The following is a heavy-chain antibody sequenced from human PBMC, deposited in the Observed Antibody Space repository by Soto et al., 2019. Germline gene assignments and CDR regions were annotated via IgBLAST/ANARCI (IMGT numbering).Heavy chain of an antibody. CDR2: ISDSGGRT. CDR3: AKDGRSTTPGY. Sequence: EVQLLESGGGLVQPGGSLRLSCAASGFTFSSYAMSWVRQAPGKGLEWVASISDSGGRTYYADSVKGRFTISRDNSKNTLYLQMNSLRAEDTAVYYCAKDGRSTTPGYWGWEPWSPSPQ. CDR1: GFTFSSYA. J-gene: IGHJ4*02. V-gene: IGHV3-23*01. D-gene: IGHD5-12*01.